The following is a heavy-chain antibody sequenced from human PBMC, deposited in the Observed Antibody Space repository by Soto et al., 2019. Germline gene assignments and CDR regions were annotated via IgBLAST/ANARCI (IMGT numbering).Heavy chain of an antibody. CDR2: IWYDGSNK. Sequence: QEHLVQSGGGVVQPGRSLRLSCAASGSIFSGYGMHWVRQAPGKGLEWVAVIWYDGSNKYYADSVKGRFTISRDNSKNMLYLQMDSLRDDDTAVYYCTRDGIGGTVFRGFCDYWGQGTLVTVCS. CDR3: TRDGIGGTVFRGFCDY. D-gene: IGHD1-7*01. CDR1: GSIFSGYG. V-gene: IGHV3-33*01. J-gene: IGHJ4*02.